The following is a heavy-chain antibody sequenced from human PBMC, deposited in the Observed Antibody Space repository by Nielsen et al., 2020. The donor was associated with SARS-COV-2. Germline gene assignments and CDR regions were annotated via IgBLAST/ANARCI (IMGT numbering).Heavy chain of an antibody. Sequence: GGSLRLSCAASGFTFNNYAMSWVRQAPGKGLEWVSGITGSGDNTYYADSVKGRFTISRDNAKNTLYLQMNSLRAEDTAVYYCVRGLQVPNGLAHRWGQGTLVTVSS. CDR1: GFTFNNYA. J-gene: IGHJ4*02. V-gene: IGHV3-23*01. CDR3: VRGLQVPNGLAHR. D-gene: IGHD3-16*01. CDR2: ITGSGDNT.